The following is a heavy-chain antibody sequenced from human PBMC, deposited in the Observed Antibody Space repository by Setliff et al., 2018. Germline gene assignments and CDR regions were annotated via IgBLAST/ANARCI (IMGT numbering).Heavy chain of an antibody. J-gene: IGHJ6*03. D-gene: IGHD2-15*01. CDR2: INPNAGNI. CDR3: ARGEHIVSGDFYHYIDA. Sequence: RASVKVSCKASGYTFTAYYIHWVRQAPGQGLEWMGWINPNAGNINYIQKFQGRVTMTRDTSISTAYMELRRLKSDDTAVYYCARGEHIVSGDFYHYIDAWGKGTTVTVSS. V-gene: IGHV1-2*02. CDR1: GYTFTAYY.